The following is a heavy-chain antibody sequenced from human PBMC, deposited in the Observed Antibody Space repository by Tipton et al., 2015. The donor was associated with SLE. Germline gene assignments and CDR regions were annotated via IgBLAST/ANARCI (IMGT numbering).Heavy chain of an antibody. CDR3: ARGYCSSTSCYGYFDY. Sequence: SWVRQAPGKGLEWVSGINWNGGSTGYADSVKGRFTISRDNAKNSLYLQMNSLRAEDTALYYCARGYCSSTSCYGYFDYWGQGTLVTVSS. D-gene: IGHD2-2*01. V-gene: IGHV3-20*03. J-gene: IGHJ4*02. CDR2: INWNGGST.